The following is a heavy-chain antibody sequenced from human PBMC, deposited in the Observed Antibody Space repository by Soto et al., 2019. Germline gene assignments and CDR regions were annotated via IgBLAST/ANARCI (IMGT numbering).Heavy chain of an antibody. Sequence: SETLSLTCTVSGGSISSYYWSWIRQPPGKGLEWIGYIYYSGSTYYNPSLKSRVTISVDTSKNQFSLKLSSVTAADTAVYYCARGLNYGDYAGVDWGQGTLVTVSS. CDR2: IYYSGST. D-gene: IGHD4-17*01. J-gene: IGHJ4*02. CDR3: ARGLNYGDYAGVD. V-gene: IGHV4-59*12. CDR1: GGSISSYY.